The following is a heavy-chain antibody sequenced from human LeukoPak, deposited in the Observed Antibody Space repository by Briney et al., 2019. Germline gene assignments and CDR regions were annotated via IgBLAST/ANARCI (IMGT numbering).Heavy chain of an antibody. D-gene: IGHD6-13*01. J-gene: IGHJ4*02. Sequence: GGSLRLSCAASGFTFGDYAMHWVRQAPGKGLEWVSGISWNSGSIGYADSVKGRFTISRDNAKTSPYLQMNSLRAEDTALYYCAKDMGYSSSRYDYWGQGTLVTVSS. CDR3: AKDMGYSSSRYDY. V-gene: IGHV3-9*01. CDR2: ISWNSGSI. CDR1: GFTFGDYA.